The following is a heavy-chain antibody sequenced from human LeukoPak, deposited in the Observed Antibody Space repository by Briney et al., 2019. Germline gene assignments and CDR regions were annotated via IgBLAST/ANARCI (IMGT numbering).Heavy chain of an antibody. Sequence: GGSLRLSCVASGFTFDDYSMHWVRQAPGRGLEWVSDISWNSGIIAYADSVKGRFTISRDNAKNSLYLQMNSLRAEDTAVYYCATYSSLNRREFQFWGQGTLLTVSS. D-gene: IGHD3-22*01. J-gene: IGHJ1*01. CDR1: GFTFDDYS. CDR3: ATYSSLNRREFQF. CDR2: ISWNSGII. V-gene: IGHV3-9*01.